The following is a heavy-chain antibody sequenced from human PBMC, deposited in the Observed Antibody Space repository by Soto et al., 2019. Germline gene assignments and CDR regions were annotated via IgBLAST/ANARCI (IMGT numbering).Heavy chain of an antibody. CDR1: GYTFTSYA. CDR2: ISTYNDDT. V-gene: IGHV1-18*01. Sequence: VASVKVSCKASGYTFTSYAITWVRQAPGQGLEWMGWISTYNDDTNYAQKLQGRVTMTTDTSTSTVYMELRSLSSDDTAVYYCARGRGDFWSGNFPNYYNGMDVWGQGTTVTVSS. CDR3: ARGRGDFWSGNFPNYYNGMDV. J-gene: IGHJ6*02. D-gene: IGHD3-3*01.